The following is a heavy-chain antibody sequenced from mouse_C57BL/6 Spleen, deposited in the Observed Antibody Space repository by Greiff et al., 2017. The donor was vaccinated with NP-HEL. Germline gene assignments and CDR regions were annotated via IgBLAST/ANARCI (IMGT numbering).Heavy chain of an antibody. D-gene: IGHD1-1*01. CDR3: ARGTAVDY. Sequence: QVQLQQPGAELVKPGASVKLSCKASGYTFTSYWMQWVKQRPGQGLEWIGEIDPSDSYTNYNQKFKGKATLTVDTSSSTAYMHLSSLTTEDSALNYYARGTAVDYWGQGTTLTVSS. CDR1: GYTFTSYW. V-gene: IGHV1-50*01. J-gene: IGHJ2*01. CDR2: IDPSDSYT.